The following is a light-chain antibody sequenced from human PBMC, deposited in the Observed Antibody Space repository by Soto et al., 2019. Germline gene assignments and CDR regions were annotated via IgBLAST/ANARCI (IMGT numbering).Light chain of an antibody. CDR3: HQYNSWPGGT. CDR1: QSVNLN. V-gene: IGKV3-15*01. J-gene: IGKJ3*01. CDR2: GAS. Sequence: EIMMTQSPGTLSVSPGEGATLSCTASQSVNLNLAWYQQKPGQPPRLLLYGASTRATGIPVRFRGSRSGTEFTLTSRCLQSEDSAVYLCHQYNSWPGGTFGPGTKVEIK.